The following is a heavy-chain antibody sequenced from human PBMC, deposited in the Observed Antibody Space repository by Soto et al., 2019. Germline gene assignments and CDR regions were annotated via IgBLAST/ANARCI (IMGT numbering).Heavy chain of an antibody. CDR2: ISYDGSNK. V-gene: IGHV3-30-3*01. J-gene: IGHJ5*02. D-gene: IGHD4-17*01. CDR3: ATLSTVTATTLFLLVGADRWFDP. CDR1: GFTFSSYA. Sequence: QVQLVESGGGVVQPGRSLRLSCAASGFTFSSYAMHWVRQAPGKGLEWVAVISYDGSNKYYADSVKGRFTISRDNSKNTLYLQMNSLRAEDTAVYYCATLSTVTATTLFLLVGADRWFDPWGQGTLVTVSS.